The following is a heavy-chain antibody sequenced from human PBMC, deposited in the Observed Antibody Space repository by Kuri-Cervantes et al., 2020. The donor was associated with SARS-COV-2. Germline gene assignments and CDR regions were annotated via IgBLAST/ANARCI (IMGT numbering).Heavy chain of an antibody. CDR3: ARARTIAAHPENWFDP. CDR1: GDSISSGGYY. CDR2: IYHSGST. Sequence: SETLSLTCSVSGDSISSGGYYWNWIRQHPGKDLEWIGYIYHSGSTYYNPSLKSRVSMSVDTSKNQFSLKLRSVTAEDTAVYYCARARTIAAHPENWFDPWGQGTLVTVSS. D-gene: IGHD6-6*01. V-gene: IGHV4-31*03. J-gene: IGHJ5*02.